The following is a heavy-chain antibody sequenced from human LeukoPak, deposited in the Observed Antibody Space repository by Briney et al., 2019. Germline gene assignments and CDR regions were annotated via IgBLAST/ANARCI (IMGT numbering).Heavy chain of an antibody. CDR3: ARDPYYYDSSGYPFY. CDR2: ISYDGSNK. D-gene: IGHD3-22*01. J-gene: IGHJ4*02. CDR1: GFTFSSYA. Sequence: GGSLRLSCAASGFTFSSYAMRWDRQAPGKGLEWVAVISYDGSNKYYADSVKGRFTISRDNSKNTLYLQMNSLRAEDTAVYYCARDPYYYDSSGYPFYWGRGTLVTVSS. V-gene: IGHV3-30-3*01.